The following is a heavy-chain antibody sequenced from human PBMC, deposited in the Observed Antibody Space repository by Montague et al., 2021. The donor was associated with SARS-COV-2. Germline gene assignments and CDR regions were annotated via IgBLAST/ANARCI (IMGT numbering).Heavy chain of an antibody. Sequence: SETLSLTCTVSGGSISSSNYYWGWIRQPPGKGLEWIGSIYYSGTTYYNPSLQSRVTISVDTSKKQFSLKLSSVTAADTAVYYCARETDTSGWVQQFDYWGQGTLVTVSS. D-gene: IGHD6-19*01. CDR3: ARETDTSGWVQQFDY. CDR2: IYYSGTT. CDR1: GGSISSSNYY. J-gene: IGHJ4*02. V-gene: IGHV4-39*01.